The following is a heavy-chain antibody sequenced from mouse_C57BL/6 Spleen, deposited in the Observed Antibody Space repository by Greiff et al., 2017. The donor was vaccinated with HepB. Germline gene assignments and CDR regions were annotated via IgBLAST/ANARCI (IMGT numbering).Heavy chain of an antibody. CDR1: GFTFSSYG. D-gene: IGHD4-1*01. CDR3: ARPNLYYFDY. V-gene: IGHV5-6*01. Sequence: EVKLVESGGDLVKPGGSLKLSCAASGFTFSSYGMSWVRQTPDKRLEWVATISSGGSYTYYPDSVKGRVTISRDNAKNTLYLQMSSLKSEDTAMYYCARPNLYYFDYWGQGTTLTVSS. J-gene: IGHJ2*01. CDR2: ISSGGSYT.